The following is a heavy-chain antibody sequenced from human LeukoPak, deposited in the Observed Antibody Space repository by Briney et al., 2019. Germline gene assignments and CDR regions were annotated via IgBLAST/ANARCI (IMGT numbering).Heavy chain of an antibody. Sequence: GGSLRLSCAASGFTFSSYSMNWVRQAPGKGLEWVSSISSSSSYIYYADSVKGRFTISRDNAKNSLYLQMNSLRAEDTAVYYCARELAADNAFDIWGQGTMVTVSS. J-gene: IGHJ3*02. CDR1: GFTFSSYS. CDR3: ARELAADNAFDI. V-gene: IGHV3-21*01. CDR2: ISSSSSYI. D-gene: IGHD6-19*01.